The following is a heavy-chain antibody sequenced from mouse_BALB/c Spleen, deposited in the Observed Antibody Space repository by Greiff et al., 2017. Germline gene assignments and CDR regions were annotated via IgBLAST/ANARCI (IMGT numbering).Heavy chain of an antibody. CDR2: ISTYYGDA. J-gene: IGHJ2*01. CDR1: GYTFTDYA. CDR3: ERGGGGGIWADY. D-gene: IGHD1-1*02. V-gene: IGHV1S137*01. Sequence: VQLQQSGAELVRPGVSVKISCKGSGYTFTDYAMHWVKQSHAKSLEWIGVISTYYGDASYNQKFKGKATMTVDKSSSTAYMELARLTSEDSAIYYCERGGGGGIWADYWGQGTTLTVSS.